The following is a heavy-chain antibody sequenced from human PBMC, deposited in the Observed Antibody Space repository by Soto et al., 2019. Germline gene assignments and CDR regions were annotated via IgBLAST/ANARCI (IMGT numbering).Heavy chain of an antibody. Sequence: ASVKVSCKASGYTFTNNDVTWVRQATGQGLEWMGWMNPVSGDTGYAQKFQGRVTMTRNISIATAYMELSSLRSEDTAIYYCARMASFGSLNWFDPWGQGTLVTVSS. CDR1: GYTFTNND. V-gene: IGHV1-8*01. CDR2: MNPVSGDT. CDR3: ARMASFGSLNWFDP. J-gene: IGHJ5*02. D-gene: IGHD5-18*01.